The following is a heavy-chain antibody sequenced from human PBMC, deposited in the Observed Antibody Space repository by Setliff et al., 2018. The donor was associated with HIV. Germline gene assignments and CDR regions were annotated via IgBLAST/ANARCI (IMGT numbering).Heavy chain of an antibody. Sequence: GGSLRLSCAASGFSFSNFNMNWVRQAPGKGLEWVSSMSSSESYTYYADSVKGRFTISRDNAKNSLYLQMNSLRAEDTAVYYCAKGFEATYYYYGMDVWGQGTTVTVSS. CDR2: MSSSESYT. D-gene: IGHD3-3*01. CDR1: GFSFSNFN. J-gene: IGHJ6*02. V-gene: IGHV3-21*01. CDR3: AKGFEATYYYYGMDV.